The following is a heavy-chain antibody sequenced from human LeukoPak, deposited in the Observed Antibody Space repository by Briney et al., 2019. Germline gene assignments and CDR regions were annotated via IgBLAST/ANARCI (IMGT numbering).Heavy chain of an antibody. CDR2: INRDGSTT. CDR1: GFTFSNYW. Sequence: GGSLRLSCAASGFTFSNYWVHWVRQAPGKGLVWVSRINRDGSTTKYADSVKGRFTISRDNSKNMLYLQMNSLRADDTAVYYCARREAEESGPIDYWGQGTLVTVSS. D-gene: IGHD3-3*01. J-gene: IGHJ4*02. V-gene: IGHV3-74*03. CDR3: ARREAEESGPIDY.